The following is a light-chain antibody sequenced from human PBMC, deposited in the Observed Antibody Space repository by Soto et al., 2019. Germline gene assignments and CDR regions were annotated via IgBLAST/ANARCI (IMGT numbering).Light chain of an antibody. V-gene: IGKV3-15*01. Sequence: EIVLTQFPVILSVSPGERATLSCKASENVNSNVAWYQQKPGQAPRLLIFGASTRVTGIPARFSGSGSGTEFTLTISSLQSEDFAFYYCHQYHNWPRAFGQGTEVEI. CDR2: GAS. CDR1: ENVNSN. J-gene: IGKJ1*01. CDR3: HQYHNWPRA.